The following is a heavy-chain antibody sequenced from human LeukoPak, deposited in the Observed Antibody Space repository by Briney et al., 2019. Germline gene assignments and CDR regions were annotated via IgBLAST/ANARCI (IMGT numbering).Heavy chain of an antibody. J-gene: IGHJ4*02. CDR1: GFTFSSYW. Sequence: PGGSLRISCATSGFTFSSYWMAWVRQAPRKGLEWVASINKDGSDKYYVDSVNGRFTISRDNAKNSVSLQMGSLRAEDTAVYYCARGSLDYWGQGALVTVSS. CDR2: INKDGSDK. V-gene: IGHV3-7*01. CDR3: ARGSLDY.